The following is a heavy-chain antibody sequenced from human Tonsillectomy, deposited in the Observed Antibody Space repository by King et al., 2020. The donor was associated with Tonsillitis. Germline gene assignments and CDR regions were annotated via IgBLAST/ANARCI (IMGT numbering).Heavy chain of an antibody. CDR3: VADRYGDYRDNNHYYMDV. CDR1: GFTFTSSA. J-gene: IGHJ6*03. Sequence: QLVQSGPEVKKPGTSVKVSCKASGFTFTSSAMQWVRQARGHRLEWIGWIVVGSGHTTYSQKFQERVTITRNMSISTAYMELSSLRSEDTAVYYCVADRYGDYRDNNHYYMDVWGKGTTVTVSS. V-gene: IGHV1-58*02. D-gene: IGHD4-17*01. CDR2: IVVGSGHT.